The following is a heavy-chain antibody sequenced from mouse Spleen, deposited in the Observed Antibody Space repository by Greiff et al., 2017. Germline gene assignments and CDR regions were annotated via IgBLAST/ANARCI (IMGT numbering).Heavy chain of an antibody. D-gene: IGHD2-3*01. CDR1: GYTFTDYE. CDR2: IDPETGGT. V-gene: IGHV1-15*01. Sequence: QVQLQQPGAELVKPGASVKLSCKASGYTFTDYEMHWVKQTPVHGLEWIGAIDPETGGTAYNQKFKGKAILTADKSSSTAYMELRSLTSEDSAVYYCTRSYDGYPWYFDVWGAGTTVTVSS. CDR3: TRSYDGYPWYFDV. J-gene: IGHJ1*01.